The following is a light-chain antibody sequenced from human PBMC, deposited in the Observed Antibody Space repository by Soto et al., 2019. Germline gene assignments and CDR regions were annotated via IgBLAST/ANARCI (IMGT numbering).Light chain of an antibody. CDR3: QQHDSGPWT. CDR1: QSVSSSN. V-gene: IGKV3-20*01. J-gene: IGKJ1*01. CDR2: VAS. Sequence: EIVLTQSPDTRSLSPGERATLSCRASQSVSSSNLAWYQHKPGQAPRLLIYVASRRATGIPDRFSGSGSGTEFTLTITRLEPEDFAGYYCQQHDSGPWTFGQGTKVEIK.